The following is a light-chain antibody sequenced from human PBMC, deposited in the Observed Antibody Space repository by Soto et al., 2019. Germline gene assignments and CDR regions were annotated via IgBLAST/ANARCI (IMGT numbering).Light chain of an antibody. V-gene: IGLV1-44*01. Sequence: QSVLTQPASASGTPGQRVTISCSGSNSNIGSNIVSWYQHLPGTAPKLLIYTNNHRPSGVSDRFSGSKSDTSASLAISGLQSEDEADYYCTSWDDSLNGVVFGGGTKLTVL. J-gene: IGLJ2*01. CDR1: NSNIGSNI. CDR2: TNN. CDR3: TSWDDSLNGVV.